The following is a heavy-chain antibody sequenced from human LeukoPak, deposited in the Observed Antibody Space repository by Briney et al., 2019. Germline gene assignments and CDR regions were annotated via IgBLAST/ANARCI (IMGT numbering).Heavy chain of an antibody. V-gene: IGHV4-59*01. J-gene: IGHJ2*01. D-gene: IGHD3-22*01. CDR1: GGSMSSYY. CDR3: ARGYYDSSGYSDWYFDL. CDR2: IYYSGST. Sequence: PSETLSLTCTVSGGSMSSYYWSWIRQPPGKGLEWIGYIYYSGSTNYNPSLKSRVTISVDTSKNQFSLKLSSVTAADTAVYYCARGYYDSSGYSDWYFDLWGRGTLVTVSS.